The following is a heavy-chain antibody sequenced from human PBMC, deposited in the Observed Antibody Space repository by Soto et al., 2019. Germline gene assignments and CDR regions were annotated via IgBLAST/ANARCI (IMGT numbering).Heavy chain of an antibody. CDR1: GYTFTSYG. J-gene: IGHJ3*02. Sequence: QVQLVQSGAEVKKPGASVKVSCKASGYTFTSYGISWVRQAPGQGLEWMGWISAYNGNTNYAQKLQGRVTMTTDTSTSTAYRELRSLRSDDTAVYYCARDSGYYGESNAFDIWGQGTMVTVSS. D-gene: IGHD3-22*01. V-gene: IGHV1-18*01. CDR3: ARDSGYYGESNAFDI. CDR2: ISAYNGNT.